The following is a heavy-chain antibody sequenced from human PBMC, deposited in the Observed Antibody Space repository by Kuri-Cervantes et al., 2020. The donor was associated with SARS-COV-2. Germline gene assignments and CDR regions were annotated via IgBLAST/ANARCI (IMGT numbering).Heavy chain of an antibody. CDR2: IYYSGGT. CDR3: ARGMQQWPFDY. CDR1: GGSISRGGYY. V-gene: IGHV4-31*03. J-gene: IGHJ4*02. D-gene: IGHD6-19*01. Sequence: LRLSCTVSGGSISRGGYYWSWIRQHPEKGLEWIGYIYYSGGTYYNPSLKSRVSMSVDTSKSQFSLNLSPVTAADTAVYYCARGMQQWPFDYWGQGTLVTVSS.